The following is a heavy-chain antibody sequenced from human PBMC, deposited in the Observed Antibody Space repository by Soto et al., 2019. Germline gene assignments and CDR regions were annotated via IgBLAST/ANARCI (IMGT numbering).Heavy chain of an antibody. J-gene: IGHJ5*02. D-gene: IGHD1-26*01. Sequence: ASVKVSCKASGYTFTGYYMHWVRQAPGQGLEWMGWINPNSGGTNYAQKFQGWVTMTRDTSISTAYMELSRLRSDDTAVYYCARDRDPIVGATRRRYSLWFDPWGQGTLVTVSS. CDR3: ARDRDPIVGATRRRYSLWFDP. CDR1: GYTFTGYY. V-gene: IGHV1-2*04. CDR2: INPNSGGT.